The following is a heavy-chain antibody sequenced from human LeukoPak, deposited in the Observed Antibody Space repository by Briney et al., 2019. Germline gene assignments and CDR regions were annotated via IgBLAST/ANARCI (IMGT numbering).Heavy chain of an antibody. CDR1: GYTFASYY. J-gene: IGHJ5*02. D-gene: IGHD6-13*01. Sequence: GASVKVSCKASGYTFASYYMHWVRQAPGQGLEWMGIINPSGGSTSYAQKFQGRVTVTRDTSTSTVYMELSSLRSEDTAVYYCARGRIAAAGKEKNWFDPWGQGTLVTVSS. V-gene: IGHV1-46*01. CDR3: ARGRIAAAGKEKNWFDP. CDR2: INPSGGST.